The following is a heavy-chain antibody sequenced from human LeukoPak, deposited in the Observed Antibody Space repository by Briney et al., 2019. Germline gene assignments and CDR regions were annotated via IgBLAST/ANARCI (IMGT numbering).Heavy chain of an antibody. D-gene: IGHD3-3*01. Sequence: ASVKVSCKSSGYTSRTYGISWMRQAPGQGLEWMGWISFHNGNTNYAQKFHGRLTMTTDTSTSTAYMELRSLRSDDTAVYYCAAYDFWSGYPLDPWGQGTLVTVSS. CDR2: ISFHNGNT. CDR3: AAYDFWSGYPLDP. CDR1: GYTSRTYG. J-gene: IGHJ5*02. V-gene: IGHV1-18*01.